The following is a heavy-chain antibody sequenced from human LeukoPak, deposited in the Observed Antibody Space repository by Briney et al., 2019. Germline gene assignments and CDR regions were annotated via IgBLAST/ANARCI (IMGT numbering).Heavy chain of an antibody. Sequence: GGSLRLSCAASGFTFSSYAMNWVRQAPGKGLEWVSAISGSGGSTYYADSVKGRFTISRDNSKNTLYLQMNSLRAEDTAVYYCARLTRITIFGVVTEYFDYWGQGTLVTVSS. D-gene: IGHD3-3*01. J-gene: IGHJ4*02. V-gene: IGHV3-23*01. CDR3: ARLTRITIFGVVTEYFDY. CDR1: GFTFSSYA. CDR2: ISGSGGST.